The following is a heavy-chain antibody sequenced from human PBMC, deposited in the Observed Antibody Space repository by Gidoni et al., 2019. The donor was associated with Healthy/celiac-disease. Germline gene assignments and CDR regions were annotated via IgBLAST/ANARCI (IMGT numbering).Heavy chain of an antibody. CDR1: GGSISSSSYY. V-gene: IGHV4-39*01. CDR2: IYYSGST. Sequence: QLQLQESGPGLVKPSETLSLTCTVSGGSISSSSYYWGWIRQPPGKGLEWIGSIYYSGSTYYNPSLKSRVTISVDTSKNQFSLKLSSVTAADTAVYYCARHDYCGGDCQTGPIDYWGQGTLVTVSS. CDR3: ARHDYCGGDCQTGPIDY. D-gene: IGHD2-21*02. J-gene: IGHJ4*02.